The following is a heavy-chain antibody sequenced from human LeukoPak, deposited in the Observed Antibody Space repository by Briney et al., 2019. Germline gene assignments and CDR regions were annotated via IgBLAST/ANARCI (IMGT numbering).Heavy chain of an antibody. CDR3: ARVPPRRITMVRGAYDY. CDR1: GGSISSSSDY. J-gene: IGHJ4*02. Sequence: KTSETLSLTCTVSGGSISSSSDYWGWIRQPPGKGLEWIGSIYYSGSTYYNPSLKSRVTISVATSKNQFSLKLSSVTAAHTAVYYCARVPPRRITMVRGAYDYWGQGTLVTVSS. CDR2: IYYSGST. V-gene: IGHV4-39*01. D-gene: IGHD3-10*01.